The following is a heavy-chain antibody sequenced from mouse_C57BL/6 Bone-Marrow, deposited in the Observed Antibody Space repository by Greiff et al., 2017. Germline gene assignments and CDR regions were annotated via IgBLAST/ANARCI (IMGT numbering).Heavy chain of an antibody. D-gene: IGHD2-12*01. CDR3: SYDSSYYFDV. CDR1: GYTFTNYN. J-gene: IGHJ1*03. V-gene: IGHV1-39*01. Sequence: VQLQQSGAELVKPGASVKISCKASGYTFTNYNMNWVKQSHGKGLEWIGDINPNYGTTSYNQTFKGKATLTVDQSSSTIYMQLNSLTSEDSAFYSCSYDSSYYFDVWGTGTTVTVSS. CDR2: INPNYGTT.